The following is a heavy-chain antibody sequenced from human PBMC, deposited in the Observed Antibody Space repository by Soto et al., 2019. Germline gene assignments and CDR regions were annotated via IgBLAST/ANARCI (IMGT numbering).Heavy chain of an antibody. D-gene: IGHD6-13*01. CDR2: IIPIFGTA. J-gene: IGHJ6*02. V-gene: IGHV1-69*12. Sequence: QVQLVQSGAEVKKPGSSVKVSCKASGGTFSSYAISWVRQAPGQGLEWMGGIIPIFGTADYAQKFQGRVTIPADESTSTAYMELSSLRSEDTAVYYCAILIAAAGPPHSPRYYYGMDVWGQGNTVTVSS. CDR3: AILIAAAGPPHSPRYYYGMDV. CDR1: GGTFSSYA.